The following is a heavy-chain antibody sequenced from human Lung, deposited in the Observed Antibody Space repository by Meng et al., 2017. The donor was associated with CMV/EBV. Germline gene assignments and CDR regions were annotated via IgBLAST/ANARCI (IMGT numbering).Heavy chain of an antibody. CDR2: TWSGRGT. Sequence: GPLRLSCIVSGGAVSDGNYHWNWVRQPPGKGLEWIGQTWSGRGTYYSHTLESPLTISVDTYKTQFSLHLTSVTAADTAIYYCATLIAGYGGRGSWGQGTLVTVSS. CDR3: ATLIAGYGGRGS. V-gene: IGHV4-61*01. CDR1: GGAVSDGNYH. J-gene: IGHJ4*02. D-gene: IGHD5-12*01.